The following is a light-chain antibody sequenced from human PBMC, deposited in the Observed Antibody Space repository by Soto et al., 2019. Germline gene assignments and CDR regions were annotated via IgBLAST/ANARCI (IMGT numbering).Light chain of an antibody. CDR2: SDN. CDR1: SSNIGTNT. V-gene: IGLV1-44*01. Sequence: QSVLTQPPSASGTPGQRVTIFCSGSSSNIGTNTVIWYQQLPGAAPKLLIDSDNQRPSGVPDRFSGSKSGTSASLAISGLQSEDEADYYCAAWDVSLVVFGGGTKLTVL. CDR3: AAWDVSLVV. J-gene: IGLJ2*01.